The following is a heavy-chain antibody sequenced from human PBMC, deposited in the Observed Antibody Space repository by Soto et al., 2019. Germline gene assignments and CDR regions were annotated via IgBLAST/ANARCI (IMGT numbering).Heavy chain of an antibody. V-gene: IGHV4-59*01. CDR1: GGSISSYY. CDR2: IYYSGST. J-gene: IGHJ4*02. CDR3: ARGPPGEWELLDY. D-gene: IGHD1-26*01. Sequence: SETLSLTCTVSGGSISSYYWSWIRQPPGKGLEWIGYIYYSGSTNYNPSLKSRVTISVDTSKNQFSLKLSSVTAADTAVYYCARGPPGEWELLDYWGQGTLVTVSS.